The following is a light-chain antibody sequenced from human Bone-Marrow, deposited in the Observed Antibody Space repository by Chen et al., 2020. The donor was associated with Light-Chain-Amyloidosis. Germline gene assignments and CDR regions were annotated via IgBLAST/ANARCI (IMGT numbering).Light chain of an antibody. J-gene: IGLJ3*02. V-gene: IGLV3-21*02. CDR2: DDS. Sequence: SYVLTQPSSVSVAPGQTATIACGGNNIGSTSVHWYQQTPGQAPLLVVYDDSDRPSGIPERLSGPNSGKTATLTSSRVEAGDEGDYYCQVWDRGSDRPVFGGGTKLTVL. CDR3: QVWDRGSDRPV. CDR1: NIGSTS.